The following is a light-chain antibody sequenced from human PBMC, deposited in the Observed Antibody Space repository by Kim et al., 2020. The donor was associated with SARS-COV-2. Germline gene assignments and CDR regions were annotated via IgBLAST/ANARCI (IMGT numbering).Light chain of an antibody. CDR3: QQYRDWPLTWP. CDR2: GAS. Sequence: IVMTQSPATLSVSPGESATLSCRASPTISSNLAWYRQKPGQAPRLLIYGASIRATGCPARFSGSGSGTEFTLTISSLQSEDFGVYYCQQYRDWPLTWPFGEGTKVDIK. V-gene: IGKV3-15*01. J-gene: IGKJ1*01. CDR1: PTISSN.